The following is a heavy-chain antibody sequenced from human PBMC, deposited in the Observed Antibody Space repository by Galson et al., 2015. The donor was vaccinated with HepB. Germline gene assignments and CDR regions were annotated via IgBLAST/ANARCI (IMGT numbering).Heavy chain of an antibody. CDR1: GFTFGDYA. CDR3: TRDHVDFFGLLAVAGKNEYFQH. CDR2: IRSKAYGGTT. V-gene: IGHV3-49*03. D-gene: IGHD6-19*01. Sequence: SLRLSCAASGFTFGDYAMSWFRQAPGKGLEWVGFIRSKAYGGTTEYAASVKGRFTISRDDSKSIAYLQMNSLKTEDTAVYYCTRDHVDFFGLLAVAGKNEYFQHWGQGTLVTVSS. J-gene: IGHJ1*01.